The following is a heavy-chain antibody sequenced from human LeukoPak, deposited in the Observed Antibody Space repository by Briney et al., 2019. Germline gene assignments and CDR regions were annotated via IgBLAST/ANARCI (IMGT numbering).Heavy chain of an antibody. CDR1: GGSISTYY. CDR3: ARHTCTSCPNDY. V-gene: IGHV4-59*01. D-gene: IGHD2-2*01. Sequence: PSETLSLTCTVSGGSISTYYWSWIRQPPGKGLEWIGYIYYSGSTNYNPSLKSRVTISVDTSKNQFSLKLGSVTAADTAVYYCARHTCTSCPNDYWGQGTLVTVSS. J-gene: IGHJ4*02. CDR2: IYYSGST.